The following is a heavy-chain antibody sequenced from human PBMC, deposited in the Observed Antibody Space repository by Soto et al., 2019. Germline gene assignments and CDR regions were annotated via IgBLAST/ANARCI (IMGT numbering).Heavy chain of an antibody. CDR3: VEDGCSGRPYYDIMDV. D-gene: IGHD3-3*01. V-gene: IGHV3-30*18. CDR1: GFTFSGCG. CDR2: ISYVRTNK. Sequence: VRSLRLSSAACGFTFSGCGMLCVRQAPGRGLEWVAVISYVRTNKYFADSVNVRFFNSTDNSKTTSFLQMSGLRAEGTAVYYCVEDGCSGRPYYDIMDVWRQCSTVSVSS. J-gene: IGHJ6*02.